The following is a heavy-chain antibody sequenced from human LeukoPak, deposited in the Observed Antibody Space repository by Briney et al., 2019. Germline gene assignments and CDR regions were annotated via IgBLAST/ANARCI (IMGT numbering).Heavy chain of an antibody. CDR2: ISASGSAT. V-gene: IGHV3-23*01. J-gene: IGHJ4*02. CDR3: AKDLDDSSGFDY. D-gene: IGHD3-22*01. Sequence: PGGSLRLSCAASGFIFSYYGMNWVRQAPGKGLEWVAAISASGSATSYADSVKGRFTISRDNSKNTLYLQMNSLRAEDTAVYYCAKDLDDSSGFDYWGQGTLVTVSS. CDR1: GFIFSYYG.